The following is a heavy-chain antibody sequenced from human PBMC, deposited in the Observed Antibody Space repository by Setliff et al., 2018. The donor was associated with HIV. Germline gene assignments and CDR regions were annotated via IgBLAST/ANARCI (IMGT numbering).Heavy chain of an antibody. CDR2: ISYDGSNK. CDR3: ARGSFWSGYYFDY. D-gene: IGHD3-3*01. V-gene: IGHV3-30*04. J-gene: IGHJ4*02. CDR1: GFTFSSYA. Sequence: GGSLRLSCAASGFTFSSYAMHWVRQAPGKGLEWVAVISYDGSNKYYADSVKGRFTISRDNSKNTLYLQMNSLRAEDTAVYYCARGSFWSGYYFDYWGQGTLVTSPQ.